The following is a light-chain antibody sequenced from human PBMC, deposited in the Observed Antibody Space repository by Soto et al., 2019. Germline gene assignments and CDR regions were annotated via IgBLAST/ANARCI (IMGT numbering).Light chain of an antibody. Sequence: QSVLTQPPSASGTPGQRVTISCSGSSSNIGSNTVNWYQQLPGTAPKLLIDSNNQRPSGVPDRFSGSKSGTSASLAISGLQSEYAADYYCAAWDDSLNGYVFGTGTKLTVL. J-gene: IGLJ1*01. V-gene: IGLV1-44*01. CDR2: SNN. CDR1: SSNIGSNT. CDR3: AAWDDSLNGYV.